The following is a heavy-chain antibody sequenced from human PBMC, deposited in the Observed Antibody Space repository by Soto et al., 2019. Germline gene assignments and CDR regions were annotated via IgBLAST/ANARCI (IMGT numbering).Heavy chain of an antibody. D-gene: IGHD3-16*02. Sequence: QVQLVESGGGLVKPGGSLRLSCAASGFTFSDYYMNWIRQAPGKGLEWVSYISSSGSTIYYADSVKGRFTISRDNAKNSMYLQMNSLRAEDTAVYSCARGPYGYVWGSDPPHFDYWGQGTLVTVSS. CDR3: ARGPYGYVWGSDPPHFDY. CDR2: ISSSGSTI. J-gene: IGHJ4*02. CDR1: GFTFSDYY. V-gene: IGHV3-11*01.